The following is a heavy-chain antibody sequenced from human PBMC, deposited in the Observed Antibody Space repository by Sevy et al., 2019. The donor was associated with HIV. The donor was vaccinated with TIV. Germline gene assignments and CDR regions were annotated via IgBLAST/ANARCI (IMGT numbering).Heavy chain of an antibody. J-gene: IGHJ6*02. V-gene: IGHV3-23*01. CDR1: GFTFSTYT. D-gene: IGHD2-15*01. Sequence: GGSLRLSCAASGFTFSTYTINWVRQAPGKGLEWVSSISGSGRYTYYADSVEGRFTISRDNSKNTLYVQMNSLRAEDTAVYYCAKGFCSGGTCPRDYYYYGMDVWGQGTTVTVSS. CDR3: AKGFCSGGTCPRDYYYYGMDV. CDR2: ISGSGRYT.